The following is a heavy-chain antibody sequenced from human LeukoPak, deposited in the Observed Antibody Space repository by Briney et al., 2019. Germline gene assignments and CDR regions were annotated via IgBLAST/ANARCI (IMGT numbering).Heavy chain of an antibody. CDR2: IIPILGIA. Sequence: SVKVSCKASGGTFSSYAIGWVRQAPGQGLEWMGRIIPILGIANYAQKFQGRVTITADKSTSTAYMELSSLRSEDTAVYYCARASATRDYGDPEFDYWGQGTLVTVSS. CDR1: GGTFSSYA. CDR3: ARASATRDYGDPEFDY. J-gene: IGHJ4*02. D-gene: IGHD4-17*01. V-gene: IGHV1-69*04.